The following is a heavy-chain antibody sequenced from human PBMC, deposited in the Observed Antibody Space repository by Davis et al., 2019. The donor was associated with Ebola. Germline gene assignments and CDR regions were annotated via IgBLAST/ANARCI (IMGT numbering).Heavy chain of an antibody. J-gene: IGHJ6*02. Sequence: SGPTLVKPTQTLTLTCTVSGFSLNSHGMSVSWVRQAPGKALEWLAVIDWDDDRYYRRSLKTRLTISKDTSRSQVVLTVTGMDAVDAGTYFCARIQHGRAAYYYAAMDVWGQGITVTVS. CDR3: ARIQHGRAAYYYAAMDV. D-gene: IGHD6-13*01. V-gene: IGHV2-70*20. CDR2: IDWDDDR. CDR1: GFSLNSHGMS.